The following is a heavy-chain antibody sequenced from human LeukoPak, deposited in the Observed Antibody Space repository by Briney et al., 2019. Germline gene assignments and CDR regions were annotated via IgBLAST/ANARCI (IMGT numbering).Heavy chain of an antibody. D-gene: IGHD3-10*01. Sequence: SETLSLTCTVSGGSISSSSYYWGWIRQPPGKGPEWIGSIYYSGSTYYNPSLKSRVTISVDTSKNQFSLKLSSVTAADTAVYYCARGSDRPGYFDYWGQGTLVTVSS. J-gene: IGHJ4*02. V-gene: IGHV4-39*01. CDR3: ARGSDRPGYFDY. CDR1: GGSISSSSYY. CDR2: IYYSGST.